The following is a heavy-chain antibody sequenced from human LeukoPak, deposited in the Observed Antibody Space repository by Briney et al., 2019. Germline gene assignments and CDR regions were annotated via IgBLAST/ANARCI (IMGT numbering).Heavy chain of an antibody. CDR3: ARDRSNSDF. CDR1: GYKFKTFG. CDR2: IRADKGKT. V-gene: IGHV1-18*01. D-gene: IGHD4-11*01. J-gene: IGHJ4*02. Sequence: ASVKVSCKTSGYKFKTFGISWVRQAPGQGLEWMGWIRADKGKTDYAQKFQDRVTLTIDASTSTAYMELRSLTSDDTATYYCARDRSNSDFWGQGTLVTVS.